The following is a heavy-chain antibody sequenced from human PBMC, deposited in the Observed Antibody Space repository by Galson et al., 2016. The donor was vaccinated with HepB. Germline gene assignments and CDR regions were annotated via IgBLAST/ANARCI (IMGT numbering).Heavy chain of an antibody. J-gene: IGHJ4*02. CDR3: AREGVRIDYYSPFEF. D-gene: IGHD2-21*01. CDR1: GHTLTNSY. CDR2: INPSGPST. V-gene: IGHV1-46*01. Sequence: SVKVSCKASGHTLTNSYIHWVRQAPGQGLEWLGIINPSGPSTTYAQKFQDRVTMTRDTSTSTVYMELSGLTSEDTAVYYCAREGVRIDYYSPFEFSGQGTLVTVSS.